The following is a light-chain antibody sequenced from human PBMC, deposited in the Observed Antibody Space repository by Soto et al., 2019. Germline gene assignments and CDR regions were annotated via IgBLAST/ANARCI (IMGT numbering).Light chain of an antibody. Sequence: QSALTQPPSASGSPGQSVTISCTGTSSDVGGYNYVSWYRQHPGKAPKLIIFEVTKRPSGVPDRFSGSKSANTASLTVSGLQAEDEADYYCTSYGGANTLVFGGGTKVTVL. CDR3: TSYGGANTLV. CDR1: SSDVGGYNY. CDR2: EVT. V-gene: IGLV2-8*01. J-gene: IGLJ2*01.